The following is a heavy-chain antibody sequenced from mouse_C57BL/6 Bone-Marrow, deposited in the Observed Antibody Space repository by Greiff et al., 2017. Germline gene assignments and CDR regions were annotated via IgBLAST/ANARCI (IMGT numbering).Heavy chain of an antibody. D-gene: IGHD1-1*01. CDR3: ARRYYYGSSPYYFDY. CDR1: GFNIKNTY. Sequence: EVQLQQSVAELVRPGASVKLSCTASGFNIKNTYMHWVKQRPEQGLEWIGRIDPANGNTKYAPKFQGKATITADTSSNTAYLLLSSLTSEDTAIYYCARRYYYGSSPYYFDYWGQGTTLTVSS. V-gene: IGHV14-3*01. J-gene: IGHJ2*01. CDR2: IDPANGNT.